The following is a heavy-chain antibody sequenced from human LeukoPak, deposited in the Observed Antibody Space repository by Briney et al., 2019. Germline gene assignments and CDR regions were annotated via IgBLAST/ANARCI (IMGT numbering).Heavy chain of an antibody. J-gene: IGHJ3*02. D-gene: IGHD5-18*01. CDR3: ARMPYSYGLDI. CDR1: GGSISSYY. CDR2: IYYSGST. Sequence: SETLSLTCTVSGGSISSYYWSWIRHPPGKGLEWIGYIYYSGSTNYNPSLKSRVTISVDTSKNQFSLKLSSVTAADTAVYYCARMPYSYGLDIWGQGTMVTVSS. V-gene: IGHV4-59*01.